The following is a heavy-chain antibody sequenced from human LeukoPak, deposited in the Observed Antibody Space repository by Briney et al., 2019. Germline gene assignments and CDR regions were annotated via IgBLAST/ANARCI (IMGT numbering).Heavy chain of an antibody. J-gene: IGHJ5*02. CDR3: ARDQVGYPFDP. Sequence: RRASVKVSCTASGYTFTSYGISWVRQAPGQGLEWMGWISAYNGNANYAQKLQGRVTITTDTSTSTAYMELRSLRSDDTAVYYCARDQVGYPFDPWGQGNLVTVSS. D-gene: IGHD5-12*01. V-gene: IGHV1-18*01. CDR2: ISAYNGNA. CDR1: GYTFTSYG.